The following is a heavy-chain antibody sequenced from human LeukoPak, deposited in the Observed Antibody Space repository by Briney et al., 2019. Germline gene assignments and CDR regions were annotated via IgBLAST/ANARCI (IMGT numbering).Heavy chain of an antibody. CDR3: ARLSNYFDS. Sequence: GGSLRLSCAASGFIFSNSWMAWVRQAPGKGPEWVARTDQDESEKHYVDSVKGRFTISRDNGKNSLYLQMNSLRAEDTAVYYCARLSNYFDSWGQGTLVTVSS. CDR2: TDQDESEK. CDR1: GFIFSNSW. J-gene: IGHJ4*02. V-gene: IGHV3-7*01.